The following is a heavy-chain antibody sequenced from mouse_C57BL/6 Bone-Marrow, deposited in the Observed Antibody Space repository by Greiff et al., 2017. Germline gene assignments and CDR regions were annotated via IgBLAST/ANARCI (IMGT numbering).Heavy chain of an antibody. CDR1: GFTFSSYA. CDR2: ISAGGSYT. J-gene: IGHJ4*01. D-gene: IGHD2-1*01. Sequence: EVKLMESGGGLVKPGGSLKLSCAASGFTFSSYAMSWVRQTPEKRLEWVATISAGGSYTYYPDNVKGRFTISRDNAKNNLYLQMSHLKSEDTAMYYCARDRGGNHHYAMDYWGQGTSVTVSS. CDR3: ARDRGGNHHYAMDY. V-gene: IGHV5-4*01.